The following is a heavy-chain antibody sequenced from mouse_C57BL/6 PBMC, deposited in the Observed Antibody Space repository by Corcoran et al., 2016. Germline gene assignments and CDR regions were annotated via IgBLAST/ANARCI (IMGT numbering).Heavy chain of an antibody. CDR1: GYTFTSYG. Sequence: HVQLQQSGAELARPGASVKLSCKASGYTFTSYGISWVKQRTGQGLEWIGEIYPRSGNTYYNEKFKGKATLPADKSSSTAYMELRSLTSEDSAVYFCAIYYYGSSYGYFDVWGTGTTVTVSS. J-gene: IGHJ1*03. D-gene: IGHD1-1*01. V-gene: IGHV1-81*01. CDR2: IYPRSGNT. CDR3: AIYYYGSSYGYFDV.